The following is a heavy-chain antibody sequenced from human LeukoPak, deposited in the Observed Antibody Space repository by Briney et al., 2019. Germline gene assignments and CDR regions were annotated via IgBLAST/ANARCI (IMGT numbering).Heavy chain of an antibody. CDR3: ARWAHDTMVRGVNLDFDY. CDR2: IYHSGST. CDR1: GYSISSGYY. D-gene: IGHD3-10*01. V-gene: IGHV4-38-2*02. Sequence: PSETLSLTCTVSGYSISSGYYWGWIRQPPGKGLEWIGSIYHSGSTYYNPSLKSRVTISVDTSKNQFSLKLSSVTAADTAVYYCARWAHDTMVRGVNLDFDYWGQGTLVTVSS. J-gene: IGHJ4*02.